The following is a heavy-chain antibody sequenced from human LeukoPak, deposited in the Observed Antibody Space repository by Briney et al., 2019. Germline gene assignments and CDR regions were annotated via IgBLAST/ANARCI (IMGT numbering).Heavy chain of an antibody. CDR3: AKDLYSSGWSEYFDY. V-gene: IGHV3-30-3*01. D-gene: IGHD6-19*01. CDR2: ISYDGSNK. J-gene: IGHJ4*02. CDR1: GFTFSSYA. Sequence: GRSLRLSCAASGFTFSSYAMHWVRQAPGKGLEWVAVISYDGSNKYYADSVKGRFTISRDNSKNTLYLQMNSLRAEDTAVYYCAKDLYSSGWSEYFDYWGQGTLVTVSS.